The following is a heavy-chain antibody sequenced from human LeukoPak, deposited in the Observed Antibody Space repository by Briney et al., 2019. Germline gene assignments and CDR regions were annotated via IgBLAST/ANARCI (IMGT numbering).Heavy chain of an antibody. CDR1: GVTVSSYV. CDR2: IMPISGTA. CDR3: ASGRTDIVVVPATLRNYYFDY. J-gene: IGHJ4*02. D-gene: IGHD2-2*01. Sequence: SVKVSCKASGVTVSSYVFSWVRQAPGQGLEWMGGIMPISGTANYAQKFQGRVTITADKPTNTAYMELSSLRSEDTAVYYCASGRTDIVVVPATLRNYYFDYWGQGTLVTVSS. V-gene: IGHV1-69*06.